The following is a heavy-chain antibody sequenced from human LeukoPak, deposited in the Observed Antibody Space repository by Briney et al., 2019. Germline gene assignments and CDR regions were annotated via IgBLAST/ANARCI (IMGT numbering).Heavy chain of an antibody. Sequence: KPGGSLRLSCAASGFTFSSYAMSWVRQAPGKGLEWVSSISSSSSYIYYADSVKGRFTISRDNAKNSLYLQMNSLRAEDTAVYYCAKVHYRDAFDIWGQGTMVTVSS. D-gene: IGHD1-26*01. V-gene: IGHV3-21*01. J-gene: IGHJ3*02. CDR1: GFTFSSYA. CDR2: ISSSSSYI. CDR3: AKVHYRDAFDI.